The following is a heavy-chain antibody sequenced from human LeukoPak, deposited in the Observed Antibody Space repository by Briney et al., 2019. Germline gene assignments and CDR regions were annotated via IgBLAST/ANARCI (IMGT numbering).Heavy chain of an antibody. J-gene: IGHJ4*02. Sequence: HPGGSLRLSCEASGFTFSSYWMSWVRQAPGKGLEWVAHIKEDESDEYYVDSVRGRFTASRDNAKNSVNLQMNSLRVEDTAVYYCARWRGRQSEFDYWGQGTLVTVSS. CDR1: GFTFSSYW. V-gene: IGHV3-7*01. CDR3: ARWRGRQSEFDY. CDR2: IKEDESDE. D-gene: IGHD1-1*01.